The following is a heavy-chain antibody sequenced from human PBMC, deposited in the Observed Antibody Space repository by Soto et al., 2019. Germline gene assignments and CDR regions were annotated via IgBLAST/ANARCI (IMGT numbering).Heavy chain of an antibody. Sequence: SETRSLTCAVYGGSFSGYYWRWIRQPPGKGLEWIGEINHSGSTTYNPSLKSRVTISVDTSKNQFSLTLSSVTAADTAVYYCARRGSSYYYYYMDVWGKGTTVTVSS. V-gene: IGHV4-34*01. CDR1: GGSFSGYY. CDR3: ARRGSSYYYYYMDV. D-gene: IGHD6-13*01. J-gene: IGHJ6*03. CDR2: INHSGST.